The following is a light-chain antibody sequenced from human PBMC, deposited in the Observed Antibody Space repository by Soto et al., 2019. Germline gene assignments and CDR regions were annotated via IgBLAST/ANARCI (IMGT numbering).Light chain of an antibody. Sequence: IQLTQSPSSLSASVGDRVSITCRASQGINSHLAWYQQKPAKAPRLLIYSASTMQSGVPSTISGSGSGTDYTLTLNSPQPEDFAPYYCLQLKSYPITFRPGTKVDIK. CDR2: SAS. J-gene: IGKJ3*01. CDR3: LQLKSYPIT. V-gene: IGKV1-9*01. CDR1: QGINSH.